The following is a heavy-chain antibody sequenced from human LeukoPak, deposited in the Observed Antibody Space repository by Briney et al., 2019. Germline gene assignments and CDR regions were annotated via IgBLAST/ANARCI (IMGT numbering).Heavy chain of an antibody. CDR3: AKDPHPIRGYYFDY. CDR1: GFTVSSNY. V-gene: IGHV3-66*01. J-gene: IGHJ4*02. Sequence: GGSLRLSCAASGFTVSSNYMSWVRQAPGKGLEWVSVIYSGGSTYYADSVKGRFTISRDNSKNTLYLQMNSLRAEDTAVYYCAKDPHPIRGYYFDYWGQGTLVTVSS. D-gene: IGHD5-12*01. CDR2: IYSGGST.